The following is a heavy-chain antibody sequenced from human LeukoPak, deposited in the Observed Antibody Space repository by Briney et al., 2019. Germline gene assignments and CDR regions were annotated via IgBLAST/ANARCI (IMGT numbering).Heavy chain of an antibody. CDR2: ISGSGGRT. J-gene: IGHJ4*02. Sequence: GGSLRLSCAVSGITLSNYGMSWVRQAPGKGLEWVAGISGSGGRTNYADAVKGRFTISRDNSKNTLYLQMNSLRAEDTAVYFCAKRGVVTRVILVGFHREAYYFDSWGQGALVTVSS. CDR1: GITLSNYG. CDR3: AKRGVVTRVILVGFHREAYYFDS. D-gene: IGHD3-22*01. V-gene: IGHV3-23*01.